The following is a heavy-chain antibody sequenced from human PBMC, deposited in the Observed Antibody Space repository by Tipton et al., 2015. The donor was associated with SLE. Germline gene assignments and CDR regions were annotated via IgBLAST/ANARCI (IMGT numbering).Heavy chain of an antibody. CDR3: ATTVTTTPSYGAFDI. CDR1: GYSVSNAYY. Sequence: GLVKPSETLSLTCNVSGYSVSNAYYWGWIRQPPGKGLEWIGSLYHSGSAFYNPSIKSRVTISLDTSKSQFSLRLTSITAADTAMYYCATTVTTTPSYGAFDIWGEGTMGTVSS. V-gene: IGHV4-38-2*02. J-gene: IGHJ3*02. CDR2: LYHSGSA. D-gene: IGHD4-17*01.